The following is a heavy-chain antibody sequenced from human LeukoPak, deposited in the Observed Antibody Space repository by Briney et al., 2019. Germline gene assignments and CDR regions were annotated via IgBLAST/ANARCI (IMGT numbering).Heavy chain of an antibody. CDR3: ARIFSVYYVFDY. CDR2: IKQDGSEE. Sequence: GGSLRLSCAASGFTFSSYWMSWVRQAPGKGLEWVANIKQDGSEEYYVDSVKGRFTISRDNAKNSMYLQMNSLRADDTAVYYCARIFSVYYVFDYWGQGTPVTASS. CDR1: GFTFSSYW. D-gene: IGHD5/OR15-5a*01. V-gene: IGHV3-7*01. J-gene: IGHJ4*02.